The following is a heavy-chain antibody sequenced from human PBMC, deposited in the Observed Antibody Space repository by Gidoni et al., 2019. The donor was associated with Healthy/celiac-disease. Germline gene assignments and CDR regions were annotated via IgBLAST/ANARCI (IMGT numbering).Heavy chain of an antibody. J-gene: IGHJ4*02. CDR1: GGSFSGYY. D-gene: IGHD3-16*02. CDR3: ARVDYIWGSYRPPFDY. V-gene: IGHV4-34*01. Sequence: QVQLQQWGAGLLKPSETLSLTCAGYGGSFSGYYWSWSRQPPGKGREWIGEINHSGRTNYNPSLKSRVTISVDTSKNQFSLKLSSVTAADTAVYYCARVDYIWGSYRPPFDYWGQGTLVTVSS. CDR2: INHSGRT.